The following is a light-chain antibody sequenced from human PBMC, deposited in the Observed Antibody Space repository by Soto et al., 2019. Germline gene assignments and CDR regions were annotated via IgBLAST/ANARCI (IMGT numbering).Light chain of an antibody. J-gene: IGLJ2*01. CDR1: SSDVGGYNY. V-gene: IGLV2-14*01. Sequence: QSALTQPASVSGSPGQSITISCTGTSSDVGGYNYVSWYQQHPGKAPKLMIYDDSNRPSGVSNRFSGSKSGNTASLTISGLQAEDEDDSYCCSYTSRSTTYVVFGGGTKLTVL. CDR3: CSYTSRSTTYVV. CDR2: DDS.